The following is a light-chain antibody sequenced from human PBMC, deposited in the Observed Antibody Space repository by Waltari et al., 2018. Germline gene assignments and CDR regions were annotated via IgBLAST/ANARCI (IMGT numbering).Light chain of an antibody. CDR2: DVS. V-gene: IGLV2-14*03. CDR1: RRNNVTYNY. J-gene: IGLJ3*02. CDR3: SSYSDSSTLVV. Sequence: QSALPPPASVFGSPGQSITMSCPGTRRNNVTYNYVPWYQQHPGKAPKPMIYDVSNRPSGVSNRFSGSKSGITASLTISGLRAEDEADYYCSSYSDSSTLVVFGGGTKLTVL.